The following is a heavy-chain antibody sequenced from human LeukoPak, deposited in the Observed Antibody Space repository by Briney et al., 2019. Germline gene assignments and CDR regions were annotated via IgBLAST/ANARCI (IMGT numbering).Heavy chain of an antibody. J-gene: IGHJ4*02. D-gene: IGHD6-13*01. V-gene: IGHV3-48*01. Sequence: AGSLRLSCAASGFTFSSYSMNWVRQPQGKGLEWVSHIGTGSRIIYYADSVKGRFTISRDNAKNSLYLQMNSLRAEDTALYYCIQGYHFDYWGQGTLVTVSS. CDR1: GFTFSSYS. CDR2: IGTGSRII. CDR3: IQGYHFDY.